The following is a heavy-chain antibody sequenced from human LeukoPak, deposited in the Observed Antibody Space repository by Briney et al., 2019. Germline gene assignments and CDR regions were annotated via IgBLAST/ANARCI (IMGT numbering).Heavy chain of an antibody. Sequence: SGGSLRLSCAASGFTFSSYWMSWVRQAPGKGLEWVANIKEDGSEKYYVDSVKGRFTISRDNAKNSLYLQMNSLRAEDTAVYYCAREYYDFWSPMGLHYYNMDVWGKGTTVTVSS. CDR3: AREYYDFWSPMGLHYYNMDV. CDR1: GFTFSSYW. J-gene: IGHJ6*03. V-gene: IGHV3-7*01. CDR2: IKEDGSEK. D-gene: IGHD3-3*01.